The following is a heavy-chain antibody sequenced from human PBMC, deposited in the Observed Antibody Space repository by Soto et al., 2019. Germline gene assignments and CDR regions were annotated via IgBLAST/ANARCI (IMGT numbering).Heavy chain of an antibody. Sequence: QVQLVQSGAEVKKPGASVTVSCKASGYTCTSYGISWVRQAPGQGLEWMGWINVDNGNTNYAQKLQGRVTMTTVTPTSTAYLDLTSLRSDDTDVYFCARDTSRGEYDYWGQGTLVTVSS. J-gene: IGHJ4*02. D-gene: IGHD3-10*01. V-gene: IGHV1-18*01. CDR1: GYTCTSYG. CDR2: INVDNGNT. CDR3: ARDTSRGEYDY.